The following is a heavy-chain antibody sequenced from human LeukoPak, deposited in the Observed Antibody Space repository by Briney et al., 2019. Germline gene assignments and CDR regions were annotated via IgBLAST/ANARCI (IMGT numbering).Heavy chain of an antibody. CDR3: ARGYDHFDY. Sequence: GGSLRLSCAASGFTLSSYAMHWVRQAPGKGLEWVAVISYDGSNKYYADSVKGRFTISRDNSKNTLYLQMNSLRAEDTAVYYCARGYDHFDYWGQGTLVTVSS. J-gene: IGHJ4*02. CDR1: GFTLSSYA. D-gene: IGHD2-15*01. V-gene: IGHV3-30-3*01. CDR2: ISYDGSNK.